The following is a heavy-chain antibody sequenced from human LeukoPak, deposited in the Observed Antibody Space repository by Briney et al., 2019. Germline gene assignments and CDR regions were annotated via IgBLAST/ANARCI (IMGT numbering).Heavy chain of an antibody. CDR1: GFTFDDYA. CDR2: VSWNSGSI. J-gene: IGHJ6*02. Sequence: GGSLRLSCAASGFTFDDYAMHWVRQASGKGLEWVSGVSWNSGSIGYADSVKGRFTISRDNAKNSLYLQMNSLRAEDTALYYCAKDVDRAYYYGMDVWGQGTTVTVSS. CDR3: AKDVDRAYYYGMDV. V-gene: IGHV3-9*01. D-gene: IGHD3-22*01.